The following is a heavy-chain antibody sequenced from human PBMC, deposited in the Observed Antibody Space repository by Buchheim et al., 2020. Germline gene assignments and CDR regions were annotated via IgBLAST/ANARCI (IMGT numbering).Heavy chain of an antibody. D-gene: IGHD2-15*01. J-gene: IGHJ5*02. Sequence: QVQLQESGPGLVKPSQTLSLTCTVSGGSISSGGYYWSWIRQHPGKGLEWIGYSYYSGSTYYNPSLKSRATISVDTSKNQFPLKLSSVTAADTAVYYCARADIVVVVAAPRPLGFDPWGQGTL. CDR1: GGSISSGGYY. V-gene: IGHV4-31*02. CDR3: ARADIVVVVAAPRPLGFDP. CDR2: SYYSGST.